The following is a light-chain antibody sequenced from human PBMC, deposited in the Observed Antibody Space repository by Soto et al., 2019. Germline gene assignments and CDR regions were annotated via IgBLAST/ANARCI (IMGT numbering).Light chain of an antibody. CDR2: GAS. Sequence: EIVLTQSPGTLSLSPGERATLSCRASQSVSSSYLAWYQQKPGQAHRLLIYGASYRATGIPDRFSGRGAGTDFTLTIIRLEPEDFEVYSCQQYDDSLSSFTFGQGTNLEIK. J-gene: IGKJ2*01. V-gene: IGKV3-20*01. CDR1: QSVSSSY. CDR3: QQYDDSLSSFT.